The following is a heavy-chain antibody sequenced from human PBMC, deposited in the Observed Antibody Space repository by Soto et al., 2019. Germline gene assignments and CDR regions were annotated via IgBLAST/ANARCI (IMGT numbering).Heavy chain of an antibody. Sequence: SETLSLTCTVSGGSISSSSYYWGWIRQPPGKGLEWIGSIYYSGSTYYNPSLKSRVTISVDTSKNQFSLKLSSVTTADTAVYYCARRRDGYNYLDYWGQGTLVTVSS. J-gene: IGHJ4*02. V-gene: IGHV4-39*01. CDR2: IYYSGST. CDR3: ARRRDGYNYLDY. D-gene: IGHD5-12*01. CDR1: GGSISSSSYY.